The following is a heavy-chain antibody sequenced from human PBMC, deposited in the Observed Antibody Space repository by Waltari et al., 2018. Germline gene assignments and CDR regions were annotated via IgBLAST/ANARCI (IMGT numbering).Heavy chain of an antibody. J-gene: IGHJ3*02. CDR3: ARVRDGYNDAFDI. D-gene: IGHD5-12*01. CDR2: INPILGIA. V-gene: IGHV1-69*04. CDR1: GGTFSSYA. Sequence: QVQLVQSGAEVKKPGSSVKVSCKASGGTFSSYAISWVRQAPGQGLEWMGRINPILGIANYAQKFQGRVTITADKSTSTAYMELSSLRSEDTAVYYCARVRDGYNDAFDIWGQGTMVTVSS.